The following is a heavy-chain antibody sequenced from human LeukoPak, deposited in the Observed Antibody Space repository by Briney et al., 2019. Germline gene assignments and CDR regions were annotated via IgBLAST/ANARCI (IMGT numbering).Heavy chain of an antibody. V-gene: IGHV3-33*01. D-gene: IGHD2-2*01. CDR1: GFTFNTYG. CDR3: ARESPHCSSTTCYFDY. CDR2: IWYDGSVK. J-gene: IGHJ4*02. Sequence: GRSLRLSCAASGFTFNTYGMNWVRQAPGKGLEWVAVIWYDGSVKYYADSVKGRFTISRDNSENTLYLQMNSLRAEDTAVYYCARESPHCSSTTCYFDYWGQGTLVTVSS.